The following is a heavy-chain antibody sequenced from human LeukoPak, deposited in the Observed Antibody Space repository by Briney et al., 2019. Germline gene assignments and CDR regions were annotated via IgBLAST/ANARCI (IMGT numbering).Heavy chain of an antibody. J-gene: IGHJ4*02. CDR1: GFTFGSYA. D-gene: IGHD1-26*01. CDR3: ESPRSSFFDY. V-gene: IGHV3-23*01. CDR2: ITGSGGST. Sequence: GGSLRLSCAASGFTFGSYALIWVRQAPGKGLEWVAGITGSGGSTQHADSVKGRFTISRDNSKNTLYLQMSSLRAEDTAVYFCESPRSSFFDYWGQGTLVTVSS.